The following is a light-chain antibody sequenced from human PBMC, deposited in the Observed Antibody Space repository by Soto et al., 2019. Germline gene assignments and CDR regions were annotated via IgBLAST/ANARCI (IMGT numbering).Light chain of an antibody. CDR3: QQIFSFPT. Sequence: DIVMTQSPDSLTVSLGERATINCRSSRSVLFTSNDKIFVAWYQQKPGQSPKLLINWASTREPGVPDRFSGRESEKEYNHNIKRLQAEDVATYYSQQIFSFPTFSQETKV. V-gene: IGKV4-1*01. CDR1: RSVLFTSNDKIF. CDR2: WAS. J-gene: IGKJ1*01.